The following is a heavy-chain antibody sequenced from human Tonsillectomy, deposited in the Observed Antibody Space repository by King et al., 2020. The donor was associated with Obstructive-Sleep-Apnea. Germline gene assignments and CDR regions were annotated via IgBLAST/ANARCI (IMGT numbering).Heavy chain of an antibody. CDR2: ITSSGSYI. J-gene: IGHJ6*02. CDR3: ARETGYCSGGRCYRYGMDV. D-gene: IGHD2-15*01. CDR1: GFTFSTFS. V-gene: IGHV3-21*01. Sequence: VQLVESGGGLVKPGGSLRLSCAASGFTFSTFSMNWVRQAPGKGLEWGSSITSSGSYIYYVDSVKGRFTISRDNAKNSLFLQMNILRAEDTAVYSCARETGYCSGGRCYRYGMDVWGQGTTVTVSS.